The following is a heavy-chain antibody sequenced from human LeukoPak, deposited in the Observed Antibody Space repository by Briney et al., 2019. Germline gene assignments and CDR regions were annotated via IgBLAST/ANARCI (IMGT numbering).Heavy chain of an antibody. CDR2: IYWNDDK. CDR1: GFSLSTSGVG. V-gene: IGHV2-5*01. D-gene: IGHD3-3*01. CDR3: AQSNPPYYDFWSGYYPGNWFDP. J-gene: IGHJ5*02. Sequence: SGPTLVNPTQTLTLTCTFSGFSLSTSGVGVGWIRQPPGKALEWLALIYWNDDKRNSPSLKSRLTITKDTSKNQVVLTMTNMDPVDTATYYCAQSNPPYYDFWSGYYPGNWFDPWGQGTLVTVSS.